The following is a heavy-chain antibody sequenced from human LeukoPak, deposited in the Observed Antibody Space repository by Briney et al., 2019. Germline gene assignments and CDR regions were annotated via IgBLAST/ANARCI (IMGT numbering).Heavy chain of an antibody. CDR1: GFTFSTYW. Sequence: GSLRLSYAASGFTFSTYWMHWVRQAPGKGLVWVSRISSDGGITSYADSVKGRFTISRDNAKNTLYLQMNSLRAEDTAVYYCARHLNYYLDYWGQGTLVTVSS. J-gene: IGHJ4*02. CDR2: ISSDGGIT. V-gene: IGHV3-74*01. CDR3: ARHLNYYLDY. D-gene: IGHD3-10*01.